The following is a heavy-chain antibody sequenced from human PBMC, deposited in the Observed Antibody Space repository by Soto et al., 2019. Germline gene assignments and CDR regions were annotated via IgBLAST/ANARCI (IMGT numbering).Heavy chain of an antibody. CDR1: GGSISSGGYS. CDR2: IYHSVST. J-gene: IGHJ4*02. V-gene: IGHV4-30-2*01. CDR3: AAWGGLPRYY. D-gene: IGHD5-12*01. Sequence: QLQLQESGSGLVKPSQTLSLTCAVSGGSISSGGYSWSWIRQPPGKGLEWIGYIYHSVSTYYNPSLKGRATISVDRSKNQFSMKLISVTGADMAVYSCAAWGGLPRYYWGQGTLGNVYS.